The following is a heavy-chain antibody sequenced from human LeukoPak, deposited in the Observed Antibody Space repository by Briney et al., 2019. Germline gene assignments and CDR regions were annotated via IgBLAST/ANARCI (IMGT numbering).Heavy chain of an antibody. D-gene: IGHD3-10*01. CDR3: ARDGGLYSVVRGADYNCFDY. CDR2: IRYDGSRE. Sequence: PGGSLRLSCAASGFTFSNYGIHWVRQAPGKGLEWVAFIRYDGSREYYADSVKGRFTISRDNSRNTVYLQMYSLRAEDTAVYYCARDGGLYSVVRGADYNCFDYWGQGTLVAVSS. V-gene: IGHV3-30*02. J-gene: IGHJ4*02. CDR1: GFTFSNYG.